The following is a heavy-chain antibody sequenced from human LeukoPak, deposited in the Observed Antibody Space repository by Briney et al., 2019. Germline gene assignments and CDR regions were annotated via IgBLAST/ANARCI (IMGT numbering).Heavy chain of an antibody. CDR3: ARDWGNRRIAAPRPPYFDY. V-gene: IGHV3-21*04. CDR1: GFTFSSYS. CDR2: ISSSSSYI. J-gene: IGHJ4*02. Sequence: GGSLRLSCAASGFTFSSYSVNWVRQAPGKGLEWVSSISSSSSYIYYADSVKGRFTISRDNAKNSLYLQMNSLRSEDTAVYYCARDWGNRRIAAPRPPYFDYWGQGTLVTVSS. D-gene: IGHD6-13*01.